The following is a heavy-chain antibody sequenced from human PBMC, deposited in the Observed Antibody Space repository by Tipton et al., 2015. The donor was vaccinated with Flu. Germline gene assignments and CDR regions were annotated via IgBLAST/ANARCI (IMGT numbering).Heavy chain of an antibody. J-gene: IGHJ5*02. CDR3: AKEGSYSILTNYYNKGVDP. V-gene: IGHV4-39*07. Sequence: TLSLTCTVSGGSISSSTYFCGWIRQSPGTWLWWFGSISYNGSTYYNPSLKGRVTMSIDTSKTQFSLRLTSVTAADTAVYYCAKEGSYSILTNYYNKGVDPWGQGTLVTVSS. D-gene: IGHD3-9*01. CDR2: ISYNGST. CDR1: GGSISSSTYF.